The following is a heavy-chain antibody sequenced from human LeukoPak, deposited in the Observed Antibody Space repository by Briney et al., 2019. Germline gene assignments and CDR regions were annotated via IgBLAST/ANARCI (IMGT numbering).Heavy chain of an antibody. Sequence: ASVKVSCKASGYVVTDYSIHWVRQAPGQGLEWVGWINPKSGGTNSAQKFQGRVTMTRDTSITTAYMELSRLTSDDTAVYYCSRGSITNWNWFDPWGQGTLVTVSS. V-gene: IGHV1-2*02. D-gene: IGHD1-1*01. CDR3: SRGSITNWNWFDP. J-gene: IGHJ5*02. CDR1: GYVVTDYS. CDR2: INPKSGGT.